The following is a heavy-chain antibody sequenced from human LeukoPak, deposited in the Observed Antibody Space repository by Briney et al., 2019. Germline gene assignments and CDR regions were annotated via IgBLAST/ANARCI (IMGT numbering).Heavy chain of an antibody. V-gene: IGHV3-7*03. CDR2: IDHDGRET. CDR1: GFGFATFW. Sequence: GGSLRLSCAASGFGFATFWMTWVRQAPGKGLEWVANIDHDGRETHYLDSVKGRFTISRDNAKNVLYLQMNSLRVEDMAVYYCARVPYDYGDYEAPHWGQGTLVTVSS. CDR3: ARVPYDYGDYEAPH. D-gene: IGHD4-17*01. J-gene: IGHJ4*02.